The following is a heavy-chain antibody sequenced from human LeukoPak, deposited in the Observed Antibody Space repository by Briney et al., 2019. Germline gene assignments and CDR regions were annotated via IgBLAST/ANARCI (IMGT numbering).Heavy chain of an antibody. CDR3: AKTHREYYYDSSGYYAFPPDY. D-gene: IGHD3-22*01. J-gene: IGHJ4*02. CDR2: ISGDGGST. Sequence: GGSLRLSCAASGFTFDDYAMHWVRQAPGKGLEWVSLISGDGGSTYYADSVKGRFTISRDNSKNSLYLQMNSLRTADTALYYCAKTHREYYYDSSGYYAFPPDYWGQGTLVTVSS. V-gene: IGHV3-43*02. CDR1: GFTFDDYA.